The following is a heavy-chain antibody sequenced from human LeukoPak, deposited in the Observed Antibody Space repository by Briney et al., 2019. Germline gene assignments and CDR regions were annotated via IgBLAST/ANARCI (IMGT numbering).Heavy chain of an antibody. Sequence: GGSLRLSCAASGFTFSSYGMSWVRQAPGKGLEWVSTISGSGGDTYYADPVKGRFSISRDDGRNSVSLQMNSLRAEDTAVYYCARTTIHRSSNFDYWGQGTLVTVSS. CDR2: ISGSGGDT. J-gene: IGHJ4*02. CDR3: ARTTIHRSSNFDY. D-gene: IGHD1-1*01. V-gene: IGHV3-21*01. CDR1: GFTFSSYG.